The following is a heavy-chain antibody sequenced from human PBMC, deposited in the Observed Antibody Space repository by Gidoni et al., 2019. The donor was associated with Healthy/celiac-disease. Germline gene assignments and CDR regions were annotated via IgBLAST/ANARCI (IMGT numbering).Heavy chain of an antibody. D-gene: IGHD2-15*01. CDR3: AKDPGYCSGGSCYSFRYYGMDV. V-gene: IGHV3-9*01. Sequence: EVQLVESGGGLVQPGRSMRLSCAASGFTFDDYAMHWLRQAPGKGLEWVSGSSWNSGSIGYADSVKGRFTISRDNAKNSLYLQMNSLRAEDTALYYCAKDPGYCSGGSCYSFRYYGMDVWGQGTTVTVSS. J-gene: IGHJ6*02. CDR1: GFTFDDYA. CDR2: SSWNSGSI.